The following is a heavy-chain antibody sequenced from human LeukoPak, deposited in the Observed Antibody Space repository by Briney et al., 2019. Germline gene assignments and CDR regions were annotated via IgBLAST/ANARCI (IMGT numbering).Heavy chain of an antibody. CDR2: IRYDGSNK. V-gene: IGHV3-30*02. D-gene: IGHD2-2*03. CDR1: GFTFSSYG. Sequence: GGSLRLSCAASGFTFSSYGMHWVRQAPGKGLEWVAFIRYDGSNKYYADSVKGRFTISRDNSKNTLYLQMNSLRAEDTAVYYCAKEEVGYCSSTSCPPDYWGQGTLVTVSS. J-gene: IGHJ4*02. CDR3: AKEEVGYCSSTSCPPDY.